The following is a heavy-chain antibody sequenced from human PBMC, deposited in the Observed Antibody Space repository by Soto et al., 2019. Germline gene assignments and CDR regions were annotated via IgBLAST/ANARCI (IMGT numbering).Heavy chain of an antibody. CDR2: IWSDGSNK. CDR3: AREFRSGPFDY. Sequence: QVQLVESGGGVVQPGRSLRLSCAASGFTFSSYGMHWVRQAPGKGLEWVAVIWSDGSNKYYADSVKGRFTISRDNSKNTLYLQMNSLRAEDSAVYYCAREFRSGPFDYWGRGTLVTVSS. V-gene: IGHV3-33*01. J-gene: IGHJ4*02. D-gene: IGHD3-3*01. CDR1: GFTFSSYG.